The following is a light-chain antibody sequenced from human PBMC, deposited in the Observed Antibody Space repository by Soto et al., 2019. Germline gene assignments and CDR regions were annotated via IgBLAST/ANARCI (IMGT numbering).Light chain of an antibody. J-gene: IGLJ1*01. Sequence: QSVLTQPPSASGSPGQSVTISCTGTNDDIGGYTYVSWYQQLPGKAPKLMIYEVNKRPSGIPDRFSGSKAGNTASLTVSGLKPEDEAEYFCSSYSRSINYVVGTGTKLTVL. CDR1: NDDIGGYTY. V-gene: IGLV2-8*01. CDR2: EVN. CDR3: SSYSRSINYV.